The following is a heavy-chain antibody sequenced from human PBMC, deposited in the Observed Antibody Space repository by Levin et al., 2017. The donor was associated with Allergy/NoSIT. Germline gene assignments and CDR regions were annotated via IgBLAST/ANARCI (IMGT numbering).Heavy chain of an antibody. CDR3: ARLGVCSSTSCELDAFDI. V-gene: IGHV5-51*01. CDR1: GSSFTSYW. CDR2: IYPGDSDT. J-gene: IGHJ3*02. Sequence: GGSLRLSCKGSGSSFTSYWIGWVRQMPGKGLEWMGIIYPGDSDTRYSPSFQGQVTISADKSISTAYLQWSSLKASDTAMYYCARLGVCSSTSCELDAFDIWGQGTMVTVSS. D-gene: IGHD2-2*01.